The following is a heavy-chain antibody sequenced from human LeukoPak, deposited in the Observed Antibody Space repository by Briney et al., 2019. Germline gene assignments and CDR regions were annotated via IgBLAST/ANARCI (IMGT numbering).Heavy chain of an antibody. CDR1: GDSVSSNSAA. Sequence: SQTLSLTCAISGDSVSSNSAAWNWIRQSPSRGLEWLGRTYYRSKWYNDYAVSVKSRITINPDTSKNQFSLQLNSVTPEDTAVYYCAREDCSSTSCYSDAFDIWGQGTMVTVSS. V-gene: IGHV6-1*01. CDR3: AREDCSSTSCYSDAFDI. J-gene: IGHJ3*02. D-gene: IGHD2-2*01. CDR2: TYYRSKWYN.